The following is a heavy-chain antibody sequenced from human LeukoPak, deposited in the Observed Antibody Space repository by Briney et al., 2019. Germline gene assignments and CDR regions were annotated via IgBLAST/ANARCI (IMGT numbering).Heavy chain of an antibody. Sequence: GESLKISCQGSGYSFTSYWIGWVRQMPGKGLEWMGIIYPGDSDTRYSPSFQGQVTISADKSISTAYLQWSSLKASDTAMYYCARSSYDFWSGYYSHRRAPLDYYYYYGMDVWGQGTTVTVSS. CDR3: ARSSYDFWSGYYSHRRAPLDYYYYYGMDV. V-gene: IGHV5-51*01. CDR2: IYPGDSDT. J-gene: IGHJ6*02. CDR1: GYSFTSYW. D-gene: IGHD3-3*01.